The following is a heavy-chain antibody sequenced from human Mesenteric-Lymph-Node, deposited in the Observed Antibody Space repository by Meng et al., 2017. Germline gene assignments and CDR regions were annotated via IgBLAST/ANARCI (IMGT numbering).Heavy chain of an antibody. V-gene: IGHV3-33*01. CDR2: IWYDGSNK. D-gene: IGHD5-24*01. CDR1: GLTFSSYG. Sequence: QVQLVEFGGGVVQPGRSLRLSCSASGLTFSSYGMHWVRQAPGKGLEWVAVIWYDGSNKYYADSVKGRFTIFRDNSKNTLYLQMTRLRTEDTAVYYCARDRDGYKDYWRQCTLVTVSS. J-gene: IGHJ4*02. CDR3: ARDRDGYKDY.